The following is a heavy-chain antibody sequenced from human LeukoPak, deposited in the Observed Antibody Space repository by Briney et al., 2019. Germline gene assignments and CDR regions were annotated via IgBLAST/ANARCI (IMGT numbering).Heavy chain of an antibody. D-gene: IGHD3-10*01. J-gene: IGHJ4*02. CDR1: GFTFSAYA. Sequence: GGSLRLSCAASGFTFSAYAMHWFRQAPGKGLEYVSVVSSNGGSTYYANSVKGRFTISRDNSNNTLYPQMGSLRAEDMAVYYCARASTYYYGSGSYLANWGQGTLVTVSS. V-gene: IGHV3-64*01. CDR2: VSSNGGST. CDR3: ARASTYYYGSGSYLAN.